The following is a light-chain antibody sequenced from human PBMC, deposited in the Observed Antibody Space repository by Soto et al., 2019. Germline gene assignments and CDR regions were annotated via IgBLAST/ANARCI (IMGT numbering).Light chain of an antibody. CDR3: QQYGSSPPYT. V-gene: IGKV3-20*01. CDR1: QSVNIY. J-gene: IGKJ2*01. CDR2: NAF. Sequence: EIVLTQSPATLSLSPGERATLSCRASQSVNIYLAWYQQKPGQAPRLLINNAFNRATGIPARFSGSGSGTDFTLTISRLEPEDFAVYYCQQYGSSPPYTFGQGTKVDIK.